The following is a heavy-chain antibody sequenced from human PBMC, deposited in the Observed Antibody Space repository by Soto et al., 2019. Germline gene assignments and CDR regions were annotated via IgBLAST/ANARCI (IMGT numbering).Heavy chain of an antibody. CDR2: ISSSSSPI. J-gene: IGHJ4*02. CDR3: ARDELRYSFNY. Sequence: EVQLVESGGGLVQPGGSLRLSCAASGFTFSRYSMNWVRQAPGVGLEWVSYISSSSSPIYYADSVKGRFTISRDNAKNSLYLQMNSQRDEDTAVYYCARDELRYSFNYWGQGTLVTVSS. CDR1: GFTFSRYS. D-gene: IGHD1-7*01. V-gene: IGHV3-48*02.